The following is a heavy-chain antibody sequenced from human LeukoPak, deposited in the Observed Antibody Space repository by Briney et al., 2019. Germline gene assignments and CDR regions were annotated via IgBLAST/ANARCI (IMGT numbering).Heavy chain of an antibody. CDR3: ARGSGSYREVYYFDY. Sequence: GGSLRLSCAASGFTFSSYAMHWVRQAPGKGLEWVAVISYDGSNKYYADSVKGRFTISRDNSKNTLYLQMNSLRAEDTAVYYCARGSGSYREVYYFDYWGQGTLVTVSS. CDR1: GFTFSSYA. J-gene: IGHJ4*02. CDR2: ISYDGSNK. V-gene: IGHV3-30*04. D-gene: IGHD1-26*01.